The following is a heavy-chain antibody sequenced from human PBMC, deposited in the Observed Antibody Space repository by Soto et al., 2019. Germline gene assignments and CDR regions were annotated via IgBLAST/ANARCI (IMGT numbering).Heavy chain of an antibody. CDR2: ISYDGSNK. V-gene: IGHV3-30*03. CDR1: GFTXSSYG. J-gene: IGHJ6*02. CDR3: XXXXXXXXXXXXMDV. Sequence: QVQLVESGGGVVQPGRSLRLSCAAXGFTXSSYGMHWVRXAPGXGLEWVAVISYDGSNKYYADSVKGRFTISRDNSKNTLYLQMNSLRAEDTXXXXXXXXXXXXXXXXXMDVWGQGTTVTVSS.